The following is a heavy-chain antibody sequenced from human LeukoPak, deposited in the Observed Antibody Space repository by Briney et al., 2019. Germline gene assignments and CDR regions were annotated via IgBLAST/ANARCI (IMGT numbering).Heavy chain of an antibody. CDR2: ISSSGSTI. CDR1: GFTFSSYA. D-gene: IGHD3-22*01. CDR3: ARSTGSYYDSSGVAAH. V-gene: IGHV3-48*04. J-gene: IGHJ4*02. Sequence: GGSLRLSCAASGFTFSSYAMSWVRQAPGKGLEWVSYISSSGSTIYYADSVKGRFTISRDNAKNSLYLQMNSLRAEDTAVYYCARSTGSYYDSSGVAAHWGQGTLVTVSS.